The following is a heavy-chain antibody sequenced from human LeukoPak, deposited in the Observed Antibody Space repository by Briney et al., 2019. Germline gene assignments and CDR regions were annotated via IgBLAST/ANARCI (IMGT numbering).Heavy chain of an antibody. CDR3: ARERTLELQGD. CDR2: ISSSSSYI. J-gene: IGHJ4*02. Sequence: PGGSLRLSCAASGFTFSSYSMNWVRQAPGKWLEWVSSISSSSSYIYYADSVKGRFTISRDNAKISLYLQMNSLRAEDTAVYYCARERTLELQGDWRQGTLVTVSS. CDR1: GFTFSSYS. V-gene: IGHV3-21*01. D-gene: IGHD1-7*01.